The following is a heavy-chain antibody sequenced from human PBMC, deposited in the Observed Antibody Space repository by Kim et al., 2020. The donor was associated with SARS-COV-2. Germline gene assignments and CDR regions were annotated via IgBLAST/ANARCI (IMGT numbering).Heavy chain of an antibody. V-gene: IGHV4-59*01. CDR1: GGSISTYY. CDR3: ARVRPLYSGSYYYGMDV. D-gene: IGHD1-26*01. CDR2: IYYXGXX. J-gene: IGHJ6*02. Sequence: SETLSLTCTVSGGSISTYYWSWIRQPPGKGLEWIXXIYYXGXXNYXPXLTRRVTISGDTSXNQFSLRLXSVTAADTAVYYGARVRPLYSGSYYYGMDVWGQGTTVTVSS.